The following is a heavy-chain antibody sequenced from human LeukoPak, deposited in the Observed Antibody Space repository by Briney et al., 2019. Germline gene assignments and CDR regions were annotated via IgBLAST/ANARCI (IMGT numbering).Heavy chain of an antibody. V-gene: IGHV4-34*01. CDR3: ARPRKPYSGSYFDY. D-gene: IGHD1-26*01. CDR1: GGSFSGYY. CDR2: INHSGST. J-gene: IGHJ4*02. Sequence: PSETLSLTCAVYGGSFSGYYWSWIRQPPGKGLEWIGEINHSGSTNYNPSLKSRVTISVDTSKNQFSLKLSSVTAADTAVYYCARPRKPYSGSYFDYWGQGTLVTVSS.